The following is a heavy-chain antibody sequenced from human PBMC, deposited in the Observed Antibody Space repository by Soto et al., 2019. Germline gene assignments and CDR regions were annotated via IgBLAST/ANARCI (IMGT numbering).Heavy chain of an antibody. Sequence: SVKVSCKASGGTFSSYAISWVRQAPGQGLEWMGGIIPIFGTANYAQKFQGRVTITADESTSTAYMELSSLRSEDTAVYYCARTAGAPEYFQHWGQGTLVTVSS. CDR2: IIPIFGTA. CDR3: ARTAGAPEYFQH. J-gene: IGHJ1*01. D-gene: IGHD2-8*02. CDR1: GGTFSSYA. V-gene: IGHV1-69*13.